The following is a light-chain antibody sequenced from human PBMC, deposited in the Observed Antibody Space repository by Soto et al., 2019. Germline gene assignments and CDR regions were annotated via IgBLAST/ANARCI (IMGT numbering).Light chain of an antibody. CDR2: AAL. J-gene: IGKJ4*01. CDR1: QSVNSN. Sequence: EIVMTQSRATLSVSPGERATLCCRARQSVNSNLARDQQKPGQAPRHLSYAALGATGTPDRFSGSGSGTDFTLTISRLEPEDGAVYYCQQYVKSPSTFGGGTKVDIK. V-gene: IGKV3-20*01. CDR3: QQYVKSPST.